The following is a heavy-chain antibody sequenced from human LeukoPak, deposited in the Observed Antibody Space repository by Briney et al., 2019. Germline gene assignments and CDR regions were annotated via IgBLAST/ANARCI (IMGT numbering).Heavy chain of an antibody. Sequence: GGSLRLSCAASGFTFSSYAMSWVRQAPGKGLEWVSAISETGGTIHYADSVRGRFIISRDNSKNTLYLQMNSLRAEDTAVYYYAREMTIITYSFDSWGQGTLVTVSS. J-gene: IGHJ4*02. CDR3: AREMTIITYSFDS. V-gene: IGHV3-23*01. D-gene: IGHD5-24*01. CDR1: GFTFSSYA. CDR2: ISETGGTI.